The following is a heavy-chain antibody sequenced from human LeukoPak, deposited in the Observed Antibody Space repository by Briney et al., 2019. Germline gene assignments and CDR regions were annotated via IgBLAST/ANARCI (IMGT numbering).Heavy chain of an antibody. V-gene: IGHV1-18*01. CDR2: ISAYNGNT. CDR1: GYTFTSYG. D-gene: IGHD3-22*01. Sequence: GASVKVSCKASGYTFTSYGISWVRQAPGQGLEWTGWISAYNGNTNYAQKLQGRVTMTTDTSTSTAYMELRSLKSDDTAVYYCARGPGGRRGYYPLEDYYYYYYMDVWGKGTTVTVSS. CDR3: ARGPGGRRGYYPLEDYYYYYYMDV. J-gene: IGHJ6*03.